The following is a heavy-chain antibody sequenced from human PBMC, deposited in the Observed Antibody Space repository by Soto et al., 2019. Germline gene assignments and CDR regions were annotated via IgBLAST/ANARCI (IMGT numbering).Heavy chain of an antibody. CDR3: ARDRSSGWHAATFVDY. D-gene: IGHD6-19*01. Sequence: GASVKVSCKASGYTFTSSAMHWGRQAPGQRLEWMGWINAGNGNTKYSQKFQGRVTITRDTSASTAYMELSSLRSEDTAVYYCARDRSSGWHAATFVDYWGQGTLVTVSS. V-gene: IGHV1-3*01. CDR1: GYTFTSSA. CDR2: INAGNGNT. J-gene: IGHJ4*02.